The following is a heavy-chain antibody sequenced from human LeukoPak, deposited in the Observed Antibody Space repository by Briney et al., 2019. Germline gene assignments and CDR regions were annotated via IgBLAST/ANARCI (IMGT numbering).Heavy chain of an antibody. CDR2: INAGNGNT. V-gene: IGHV1-3*01. Sequence: ASVKVSFKASGYPFTSYAMHWVRPAPGQRREWMGWINAGNGNTKYSQKFQGRVTITGDTSASTAYMELSSLRSEDTAVYYCARDPRNYYGSGSYSGAFDIWGQGTMVTVSS. CDR3: ARDPRNYYGSGSYSGAFDI. D-gene: IGHD3-10*01. J-gene: IGHJ3*02. CDR1: GYPFTSYA.